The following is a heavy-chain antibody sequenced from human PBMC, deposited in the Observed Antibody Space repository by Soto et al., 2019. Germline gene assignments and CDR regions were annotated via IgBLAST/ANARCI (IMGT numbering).Heavy chain of an antibody. CDR2: INHSGTT. Sequence: LSLTSAVYGGSFSGYSWTWLRQPPGKGLEWIGEINHSGTTDYNPALKSRVTMSADTSKNQFSLRMTSVTAADTAVYYCARARFDSWSHIYYGLDVWGQGTTVTVSS. J-gene: IGHJ6*02. V-gene: IGHV4-34*01. D-gene: IGHD3-3*01. CDR3: ARARFDSWSHIYYGLDV. CDR1: GGSFSGYS.